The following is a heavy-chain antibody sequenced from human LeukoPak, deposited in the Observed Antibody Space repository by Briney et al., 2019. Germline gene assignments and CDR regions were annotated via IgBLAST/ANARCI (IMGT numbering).Heavy chain of an antibody. Sequence: SETLSLTCTVSGGSISSYYWSWIRKPPGKGLEWLGYIYYSGSTNSNPSRKSRVAISVDTSKKQFSPKLRSVTAADTAVYYCARAPVATPGPEAFDIWGRGTMVTVSS. D-gene: IGHD4-23*01. J-gene: IGHJ3*02. CDR1: GGSISSYY. CDR2: IYYSGST. CDR3: ARAPVATPGPEAFDI. V-gene: IGHV4-59*13.